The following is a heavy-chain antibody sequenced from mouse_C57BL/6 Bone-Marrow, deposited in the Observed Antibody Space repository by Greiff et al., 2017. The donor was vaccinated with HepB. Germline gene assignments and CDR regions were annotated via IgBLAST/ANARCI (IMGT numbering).Heavy chain of an antibody. CDR1: GFNIKDYY. CDR2: IDPEDGET. Sequence: EVQGVESGAELVKPGASVKLSCTASGFNIKDYYMHWVKQRTEQGLEWIGRIDPEDGETKYAPKFQGKATITADTSSNTAYLQLSSLTSEDTAVYYCSIYYDYDEKFAYWGQGTLVTVSA. V-gene: IGHV14-2*01. J-gene: IGHJ3*01. D-gene: IGHD2-4*01. CDR3: SIYYDYDEKFAY.